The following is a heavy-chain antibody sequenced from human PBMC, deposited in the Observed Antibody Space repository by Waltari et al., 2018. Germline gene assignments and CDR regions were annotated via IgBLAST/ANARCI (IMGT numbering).Heavy chain of an antibody. CDR1: GFTFSSYA. Sequence: EVQLLESGGGLVQPGGSLRLSCAASGFTFSSYAMTWVRQAPGKGLEWFSTISRSGSNTYYADSVKGRFTISRDNSKNTMYLQMNSLRAGDTAVYYCAKDLGFGGNTVDYWGQGTLATVSS. V-gene: IGHV3-23*01. J-gene: IGHJ4*02. CDR3: AKDLGFGGNTVDY. D-gene: IGHD2-15*01. CDR2: ISRSGSNT.